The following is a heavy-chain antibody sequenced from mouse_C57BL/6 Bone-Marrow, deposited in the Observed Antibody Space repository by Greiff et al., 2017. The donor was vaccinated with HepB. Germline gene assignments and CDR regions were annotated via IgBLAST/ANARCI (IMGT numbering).Heavy chain of an antibody. CDR3: ARRDIEGAMDY. CDR2: IYPSDSET. V-gene: IGHV1-61*01. CDR1: GYTFTSYW. Sequence: QVQLQQSGAELVRPGSSVKLSCKASGYTFTSYWMDWVKQRPGQGLEWIGNIYPSDSETHYNQKFKDKATLTVDKSSSTAYMQLSSLTSEDSAVYYCARRDIEGAMDYWGQGTSVTVSS. J-gene: IGHJ4*01. D-gene: IGHD3-3*01.